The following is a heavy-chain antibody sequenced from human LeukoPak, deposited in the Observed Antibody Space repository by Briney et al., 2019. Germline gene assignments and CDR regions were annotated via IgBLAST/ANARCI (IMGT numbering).Heavy chain of an antibody. CDR1: GFTFSDSA. CDR3: TVPQSGGNWFDP. CDR2: IRGKGFSDPP. Sequence: GGSLRLSCAASGFTFSDSAIHWVRQASGKGLEWVGRIRGKGFSDPPAYAASVKDRFTISRDDSESTAYLQMNSLKAEDAAVYYCTVPQSGGNWFDPWGPGTQVTVSS. J-gene: IGHJ5*02. D-gene: IGHD3-16*01. V-gene: IGHV3-73*01.